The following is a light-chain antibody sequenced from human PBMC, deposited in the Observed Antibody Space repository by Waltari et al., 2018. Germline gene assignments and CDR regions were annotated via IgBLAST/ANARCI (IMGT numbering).Light chain of an antibody. V-gene: IGLV2-14*03. CDR1: ILRVGGFKS. Sequence: QSALIQPAPVSGSPGSSLTIPCTGHILRVGGFKSVSLYQQHPGKAPKLIIYGVSNRPSGVSNRFSGSKSGNTASLIISGLQAEDEADYYCSSYTSSSTRVFGTGTKVTVL. CDR3: SSYTSSSTRV. J-gene: IGLJ1*01. CDR2: GVS.